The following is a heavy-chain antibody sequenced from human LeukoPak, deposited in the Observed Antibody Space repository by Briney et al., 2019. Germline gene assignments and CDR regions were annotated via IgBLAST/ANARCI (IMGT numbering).Heavy chain of an antibody. CDR1: GFTFSNYA. Sequence: GGSLRLSCGASGFTFSNYAMSWVRQAPGKGLEWVSAISGSGGSTYYAGSVKGRFTISRDNSKNPLYLQMNSLRAEDTAVYYCAKAQESSGWPPPYGMDVWGQGTTVTVSS. J-gene: IGHJ6*02. CDR3: AKAQESSGWPPPYGMDV. D-gene: IGHD6-19*01. CDR2: ISGSGGST. V-gene: IGHV3-23*01.